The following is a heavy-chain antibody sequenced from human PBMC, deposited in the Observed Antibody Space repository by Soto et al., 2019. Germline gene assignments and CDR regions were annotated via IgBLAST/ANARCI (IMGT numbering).Heavy chain of an antibody. J-gene: IGHJ4*02. Sequence: QVQLVESGGGVVQPGRSLRLSCAASGFTFSNYGMHWVRQAPGKGLEWVAIISYDGDNEYYADSVRGRFTISRDNSKNPLXMXSSSLSHADTAVYYCSRDVGTVYCNSPGWAAKAVDYWGQGTLVTVSS. CDR2: ISYDGDNE. D-gene: IGHD2-2*01. CDR3: SRDVGTVYCNSPGWAAKAVDY. V-gene: IGHV3-30*03. CDR1: GFTFSNYG.